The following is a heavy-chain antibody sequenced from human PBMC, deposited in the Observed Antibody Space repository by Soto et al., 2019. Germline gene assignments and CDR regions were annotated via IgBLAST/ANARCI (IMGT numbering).Heavy chain of an antibody. CDR2: INAGNGNT. D-gene: IGHD7-27*01. J-gene: IGHJ3*02. Sequence: GASVKVSCKAIGYSFTSHYMHWVRQAPGQRLEWMGTINAGNGNTKYSQKFKGRVTMTRDTSASTAYMELSSLRSEDTAVYYCARGANWVDIWGQGTMVTVSS. CDR3: ARGANWVDI. V-gene: IGHV1-3*01. CDR1: GYSFTSHY.